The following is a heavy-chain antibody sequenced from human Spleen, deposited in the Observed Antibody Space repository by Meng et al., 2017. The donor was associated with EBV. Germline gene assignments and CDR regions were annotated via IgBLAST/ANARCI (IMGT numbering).Heavy chain of an antibody. D-gene: IGHD5-24*01. CDR1: GDSVSSDNVH. V-gene: IGHV4-61*01. Sequence: QGHWQGWGHGLLMPSAPLSPSCIVPGDSVSSDNVHWTWIRQSPGKGLEWIGYIYSSGTTNYNPSLKSRLTMSVDTSKNQFSLMMTSVTAADAAVYYCARAVRDGYNFDSWGHGTLVTVSS. CDR3: ARAVRDGYNFDS. CDR2: IYSSGTT. J-gene: IGHJ4*01.